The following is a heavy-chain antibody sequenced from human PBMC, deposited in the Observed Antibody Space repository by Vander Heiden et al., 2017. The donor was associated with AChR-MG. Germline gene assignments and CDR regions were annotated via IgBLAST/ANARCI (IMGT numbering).Heavy chain of an antibody. CDR1: GGSFSGYY. V-gene: IGHV4-34*01. J-gene: IGHJ5*02. CDR2: INHSGST. Sequence: QVQLQQWGAGLLKPSETLSLTCAVYGGSFSGYYWSWIRQPPGKGLEWIGEINHSGSTNYNPSLKSRVTISVDTSKNQFSLKLSSVTAADTAVYYCARVSGVVVAPYNWFDPWGQGTLVTVSS. CDR3: ARVSGVVVAPYNWFDP. D-gene: IGHD2-15*01.